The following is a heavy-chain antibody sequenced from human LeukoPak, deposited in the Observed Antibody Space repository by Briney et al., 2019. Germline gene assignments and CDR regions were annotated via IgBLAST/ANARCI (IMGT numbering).Heavy chain of an antibody. J-gene: IGHJ5*02. D-gene: IGHD3-10*01. Sequence: GGSLRLSCAASGFTFSSYWMHWVRQAPGKGLVWVSQINSDGSRTTYADFVKGRVTMSRDNAKNTVYLQMNSLRVEDTAVYYCARDGYLSGSYYPMGWFDPWGQGTLVTVSS. V-gene: IGHV3-74*01. CDR2: INSDGSRT. CDR3: ARDGYLSGSYYPMGWFDP. CDR1: GFTFSSYW.